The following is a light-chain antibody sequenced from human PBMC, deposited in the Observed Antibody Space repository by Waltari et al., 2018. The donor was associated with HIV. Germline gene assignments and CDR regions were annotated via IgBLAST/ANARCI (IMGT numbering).Light chain of an antibody. V-gene: IGKV3-11*01. CDR2: DAS. CDR1: QSISTY. Sequence: EIVLTQSPDTLSLSPGDRATLSCRAKQSISTYLAWYQQKPGQAPRLLIYDASNRATGCPGRCSGSGSGTHFSLTISSLEPEDFAVYYCQQRSNWPPERTFGQGTKVEIK. J-gene: IGKJ1*01. CDR3: QQRSNWPPERT.